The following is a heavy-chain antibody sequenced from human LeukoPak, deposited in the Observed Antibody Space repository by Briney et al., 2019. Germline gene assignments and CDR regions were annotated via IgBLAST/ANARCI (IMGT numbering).Heavy chain of an antibody. Sequence: ASVKVSCKASGLTFTSSAMQWVRQARGQRLEWIGWIVVGSGNTNYAQKFQERVTITRDMSTSTAYMELSSLRSEDTAVYYCARGVSSSWYFKNYYFDYWGQGTLVTVSS. V-gene: IGHV1-58*02. CDR3: ARGVSSSWYFKNYYFDY. CDR1: GLTFTSSA. CDR2: IVVGSGNT. D-gene: IGHD6-13*01. J-gene: IGHJ4*02.